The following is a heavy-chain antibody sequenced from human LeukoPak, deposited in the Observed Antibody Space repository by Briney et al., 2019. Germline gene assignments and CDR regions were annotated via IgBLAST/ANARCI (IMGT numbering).Heavy chain of an antibody. D-gene: IGHD4-17*01. CDR1: GFTVSSNY. CDR3: ARLNFGDDY. V-gene: IGHV3-66*01. Sequence: SGGSLRLSCAASGFTVSSNYINWVRQAPGKGLEWVSLIYGSTSADYADSVKGRFTISRDTSMNTVYLQMNSLRAVDTAVYYCARLNFGDDYWGQGTLVTVSS. CDR2: IYGSTSA. J-gene: IGHJ4*02.